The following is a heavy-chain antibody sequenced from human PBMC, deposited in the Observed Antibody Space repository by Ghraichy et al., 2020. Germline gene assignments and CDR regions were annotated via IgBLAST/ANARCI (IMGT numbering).Heavy chain of an antibody. Sequence: GESLNISCAASGFTFSSYAMSWVRQAPGKGLEWVSAISGSGGSTYYADSVKGRFTISRDNSKNTLYLQMNSLRAEDTAVYYCAKDPTYYYGSGSNYYFDYWGQGTLVTVSS. D-gene: IGHD3-10*01. V-gene: IGHV3-23*01. CDR1: GFTFSSYA. CDR3: AKDPTYYYGSGSNYYFDY. J-gene: IGHJ4*02. CDR2: ISGSGGST.